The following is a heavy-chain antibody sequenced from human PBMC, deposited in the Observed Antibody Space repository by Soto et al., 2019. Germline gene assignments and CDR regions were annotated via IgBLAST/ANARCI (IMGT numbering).Heavy chain of an antibody. Sequence: ASVKVSCKASGYTFTGYYMHWVRQAPGQGXEWMGWINPDSGGTNYAQKFQGWVTMTRDTSISTAYMELSRLRSDDTAVYYCARDQDGYYDSSGYTYFDYWGQGTRVTVSS. CDR2: INPDSGGT. J-gene: IGHJ4*02. V-gene: IGHV1-2*04. CDR1: GYTFTGYY. CDR3: ARDQDGYYDSSGYTYFDY. D-gene: IGHD3-22*01.